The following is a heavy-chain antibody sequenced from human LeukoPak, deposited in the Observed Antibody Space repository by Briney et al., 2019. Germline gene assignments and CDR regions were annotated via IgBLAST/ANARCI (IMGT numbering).Heavy chain of an antibody. CDR1: GYTFTGYY. D-gene: IGHD3-22*01. V-gene: IGHV1-2*06. Sequence: GASVKVSCKASGYTFTGYYMHWVRQAPGQGLEWMGRINPHSGGTNYAQKFQGRVTMTRDTSISTAYMELSRLRSDDTAVYYCARDPYYYDSSGYYELDYWGQGTLVTVSS. CDR3: ARDPYYYDSSGYYELDY. J-gene: IGHJ4*02. CDR2: INPHSGGT.